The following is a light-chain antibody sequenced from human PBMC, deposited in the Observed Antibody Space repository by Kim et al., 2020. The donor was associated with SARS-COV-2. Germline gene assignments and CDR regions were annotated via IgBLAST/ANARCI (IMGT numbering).Light chain of an antibody. CDR1: QDISNY. J-gene: IGKJ5*01. Sequence: ASVGDRVTITCQEGQDISNYLKWYQQKPGKAPKLLNYDASNLETGVPSRFSGSGSETDFTFTISSLQPEDIATYYCQQYDNLPITFGQGTRLVIK. V-gene: IGKV1-33*01. CDR2: DAS. CDR3: QQYDNLPIT.